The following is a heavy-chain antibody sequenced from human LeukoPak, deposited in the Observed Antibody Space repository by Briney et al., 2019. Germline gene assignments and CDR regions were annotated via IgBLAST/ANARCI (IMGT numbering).Heavy chain of an antibody. V-gene: IGHV3-23*01. CDR2: IGGSGDGT. D-gene: IGHD3-10*02. J-gene: IGHJ5*02. CDR3: AKDRGPYVGTDNNWFDP. Sequence: GGSRRLSCTASGFTFKLYAMTWVRQAPGKGLEWVSGIGGSGDGTHYTHSVKGRFTISRDNSKNTLYLQMNSLRAEDTAVYYCAKDRGPYVGTDNNWFDPWGQGTLVIVSS. CDR1: GFTFKLYA.